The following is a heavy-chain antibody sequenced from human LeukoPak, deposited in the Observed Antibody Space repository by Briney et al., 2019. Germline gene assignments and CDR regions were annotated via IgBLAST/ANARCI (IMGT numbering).Heavy chain of an antibody. V-gene: IGHV3-74*01. CDR1: GFTFSTYS. CDR2: INGDGSTT. D-gene: IGHD2-15*01. J-gene: IGHJ5*02. CDR3: TRRVDATRWYDP. Sequence: GGSLRLPCAASGFTFSTYSMHWVRQAPGEGLVWVSRINGDGSTTNYADSVKGRFTISRDNAKNTLYLQMNSLRAEDTAVYYCTRRVDATRWYDPWGQGTLVTVSS.